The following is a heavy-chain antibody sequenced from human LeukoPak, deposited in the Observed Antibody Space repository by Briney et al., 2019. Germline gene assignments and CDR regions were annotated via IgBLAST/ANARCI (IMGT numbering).Heavy chain of an antibody. CDR2: FDPEDAET. CDR1: GYTLTDLS. CDR3: ATAPCLSGWDFDY. V-gene: IGHV1-24*01. Sequence: ASVKVSCKVSGYTLTDLSMHWVRQAPGKGLEWMGGFDPEDAETIYAQNFQGRVTMTEDTSTDTAYMELRSLRSEDTAVYYCATAPCLSGWDFDYWGQGTLVTVSS. D-gene: IGHD6-19*01. J-gene: IGHJ4*02.